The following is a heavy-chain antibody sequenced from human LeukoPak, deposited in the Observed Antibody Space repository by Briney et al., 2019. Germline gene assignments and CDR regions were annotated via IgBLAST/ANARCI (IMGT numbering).Heavy chain of an antibody. D-gene: IGHD6-6*01. Sequence: PGGSLRLSCAASEFTFSAHWMHWVRQVPGKGLVYIAYIDNDGTSTNYADSVKGRFTISRDNAKNTLYLQVNSLRVEDTAVYYCVRDRPHNCFDPWGQGTLVTVSS. CDR3: VRDRPHNCFDP. CDR1: EFTFSAHW. V-gene: IGHV3-74*01. CDR2: IDNDGTST. J-gene: IGHJ5*02.